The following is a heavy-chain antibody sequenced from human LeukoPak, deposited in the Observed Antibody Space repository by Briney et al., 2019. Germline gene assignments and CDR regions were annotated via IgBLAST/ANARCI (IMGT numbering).Heavy chain of an antibody. J-gene: IGHJ4*02. D-gene: IGHD4-23*01. CDR3: AKTTVVTAQGFDY. CDR1: GFTFSSYA. V-gene: IGHV3-30*04. CDR2: ISYDGSNK. Sequence: GRSLRLSCAASGFTFSSYAMHWVRQAPGKGLEWVAVISYDGSNKYYADSVKGRFTISRDNSKNTLYLQMNSLRAEDTAVYYCAKTTVVTAQGFDYWGQGTLVTVSS.